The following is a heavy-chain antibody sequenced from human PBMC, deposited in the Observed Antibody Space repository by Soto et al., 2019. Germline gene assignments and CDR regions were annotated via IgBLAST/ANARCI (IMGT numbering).Heavy chain of an antibody. CDR2: IYGGGST. Sequence: EVQLVESGGGLVQPGGSQRLSCAASGFTVSGNYMTWVRQAPGKGLEWVSFIYGGGSTYYADSVKGRFTISRDNSKNMLFLQMNSLEAEDAAVYYCARAIRRGGLYSYYYYMDVGGKGTTVTVSS. V-gene: IGHV3-66*01. J-gene: IGHJ6*03. CDR3: ARAIRRGGLYSYYYYMDV. CDR1: GFTVSGNY. D-gene: IGHD5-12*01.